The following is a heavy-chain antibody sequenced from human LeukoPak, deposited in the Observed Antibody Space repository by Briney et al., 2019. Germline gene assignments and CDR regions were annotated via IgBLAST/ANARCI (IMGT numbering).Heavy chain of an antibody. V-gene: IGHV3-11*01. Sequence: GGSLRLSCAASGFTFSDYNMRWIRQAPGKGLEWVSSISRSGSTKYYADSVKGRFTISRDNAKNSLFLQMNSLRAEDTAVYYCARGGGSGYYYLFDYWGQGTLVTVSS. CDR1: GFTFSDYN. J-gene: IGHJ4*02. D-gene: IGHD3-22*01. CDR3: ARGGGSGYYYLFDY. CDR2: ISRSGSTK.